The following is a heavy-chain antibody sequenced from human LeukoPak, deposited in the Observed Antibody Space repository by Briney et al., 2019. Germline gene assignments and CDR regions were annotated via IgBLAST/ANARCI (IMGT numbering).Heavy chain of an antibody. Sequence: GGSLRLSCAASGFTFSSYSMNWVRQAPGKGLEWVSSISSSSSYIYYADSVKGRFTISRDNSKNTLYLQMNSLRAEDTAVYYCAPPAMIVVVIDYWGQGTLVTVSS. CDR1: GFTFSSYS. V-gene: IGHV3-21*04. CDR2: ISSSSSYI. CDR3: APPAMIVVVIDY. J-gene: IGHJ4*02. D-gene: IGHD3-22*01.